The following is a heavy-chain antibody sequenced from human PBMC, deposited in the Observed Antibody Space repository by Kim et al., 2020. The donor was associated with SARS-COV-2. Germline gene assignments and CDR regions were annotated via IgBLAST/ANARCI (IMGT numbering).Heavy chain of an antibody. CDR1: GYSISSGYY. V-gene: IGHV4-38-2*02. CDR2: IYHSGST. CDR3: ARVSWVQLERLYWFDP. Sequence: SETLSLTCTVSGYSISSGYYWGWIRQTPGKGLEWIGSIYHSGSTYYNPSLKSRVTISVDTSKNQFSLKLSSVTAADTAVYYCARVSWVQLERLYWFDPWGQGTLVTVSS. D-gene: IGHD1-1*01. J-gene: IGHJ5*02.